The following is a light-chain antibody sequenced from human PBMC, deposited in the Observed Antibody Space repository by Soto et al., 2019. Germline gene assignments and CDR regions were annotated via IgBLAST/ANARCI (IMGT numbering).Light chain of an antibody. V-gene: IGKV3-20*01. CDR1: QSVPNTY. CDR3: QQYGNSPWT. CDR2: AIS. Sequence: EIVLTQSPGTLSLSPGERAALSCRASQSVPNTYLAWYRQKPGQAPSLLMYAISSRAGIPDRFSGSGSGTDFTLTISSLEPEDSAVSYCQQYGNSPWTFGQGTKVEI. J-gene: IGKJ1*01.